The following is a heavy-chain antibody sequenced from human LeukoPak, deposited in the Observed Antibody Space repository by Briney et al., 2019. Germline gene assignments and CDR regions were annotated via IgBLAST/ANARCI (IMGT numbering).Heavy chain of an antibody. CDR3: ARDPQGYCSSTSCYRYYYGMDV. V-gene: IGHV3-30*04. CDR1: GFAFSRYA. J-gene: IGHJ6*04. D-gene: IGHD2-2*01. CDR2: ISYDGGNE. Sequence: GGSLRLSCVASGFAFSRYAMHWVRQAPGKGLEWVAVISYDGGNEYYADSVKGRFTISRDNSRNTLYLQMNSLGAEDTAVYSCARDPQGYCSSTSCYRYYYGMDVWGKGTTVTVSS.